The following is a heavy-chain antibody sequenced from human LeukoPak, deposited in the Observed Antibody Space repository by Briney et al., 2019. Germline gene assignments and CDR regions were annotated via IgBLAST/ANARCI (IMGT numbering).Heavy chain of an antibody. Sequence: PGGSLRLSCAASGFTFSSYSMNWVRQAPGKGLEWVANIKQDGSEKYYVDSVKGRFTISRDNAKNSLYLQMNSLRAEDTAVYYCARAPIMITFGGVIVPDAFDIWGQGTMVTVSS. CDR1: GFTFSSYS. V-gene: IGHV3-7*01. D-gene: IGHD3-16*02. J-gene: IGHJ3*02. CDR2: IKQDGSEK. CDR3: ARAPIMITFGGVIVPDAFDI.